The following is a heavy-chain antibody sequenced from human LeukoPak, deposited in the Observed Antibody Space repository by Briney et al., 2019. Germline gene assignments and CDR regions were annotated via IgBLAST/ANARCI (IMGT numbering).Heavy chain of an antibody. CDR1: GFTFDDYG. D-gene: IGHD4-23*01. V-gene: IGHV3-7*01. CDR2: IRQDGSAR. J-gene: IGHJ4*02. Sequence: PGGSLRLSCAASGFTFDDYGMSWVRQAPGRGLEWVANIRQDGSARYYVDSVKGRFTISRDNAKNSLYLQMNSLRAEDTAIYYCAKAVVTATFDYWGQEILVTVSS. CDR3: AKAVVTATFDY.